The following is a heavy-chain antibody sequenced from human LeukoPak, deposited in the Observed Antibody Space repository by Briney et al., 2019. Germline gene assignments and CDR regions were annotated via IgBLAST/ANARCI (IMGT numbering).Heavy chain of an antibody. CDR3: ARSRGSLNWFDP. V-gene: IGHV3-21*01. Sequence: GGSLRLSCAASGFTVSSNYMSWVRQAPGKGLEWVSSISSSSSYIYYADSVKGRFTISRDNAKNSLYLQMNSLRAEDTAVYYCARSRGSLNWFDPWGQGTLVTVSS. D-gene: IGHD6-13*01. CDR2: ISSSSSYI. J-gene: IGHJ5*02. CDR1: GFTVSSNY.